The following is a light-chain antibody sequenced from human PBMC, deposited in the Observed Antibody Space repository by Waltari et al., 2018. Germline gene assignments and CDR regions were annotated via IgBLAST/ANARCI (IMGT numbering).Light chain of an antibody. Sequence: DIQMTQSPSSLSASVGDRVTITCRASQSIDTWLAWYKNKPGKAPKVLIYKASYLESGVPSRFSGSGSGTEFTLTISSLQPDDFATYYCQQYNTDSPWTFGQGTKVEVK. V-gene: IGKV1-5*03. J-gene: IGKJ1*01. CDR3: QQYNTDSPWT. CDR1: QSIDTW. CDR2: KAS.